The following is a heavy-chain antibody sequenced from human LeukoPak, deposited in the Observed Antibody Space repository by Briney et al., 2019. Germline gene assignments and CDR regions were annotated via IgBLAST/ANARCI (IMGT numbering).Heavy chain of an antibody. D-gene: IGHD2-2*01. Sequence: GGSLRLSCAASGFTFSSYWMHWVRQAPGKGLVWVSRINSDGSSTSYADSVKGRFTISRDNADNSLFLQMNSLRAEDTAVYYCARALGDQPDYYYGMDVWGQGTTVTVSS. CDR1: GFTFSSYW. V-gene: IGHV3-74*01. J-gene: IGHJ6*02. CDR3: ARALGDQPDYYYGMDV. CDR2: INSDGSST.